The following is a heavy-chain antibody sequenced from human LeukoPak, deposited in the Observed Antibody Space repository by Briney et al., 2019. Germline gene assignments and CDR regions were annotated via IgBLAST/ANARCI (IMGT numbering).Heavy chain of an antibody. Sequence: SQTLSLTCTVSGGSISSGSYYWSWIRHPAGKGLEWIGRIYTSGSTNYNPSLKSRVTISVDTSKNQFSLKLSSVTAADTAVYYCARNRDLAAADYWGQGTLVTVSS. CDR2: IYTSGST. CDR3: ARNRDLAAADY. J-gene: IGHJ4*02. V-gene: IGHV4-61*02. D-gene: IGHD6-13*01. CDR1: GGSISSGSYY.